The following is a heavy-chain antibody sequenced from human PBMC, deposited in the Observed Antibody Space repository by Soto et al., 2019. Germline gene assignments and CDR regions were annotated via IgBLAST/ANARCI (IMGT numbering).Heavy chain of an antibody. D-gene: IGHD6-13*01. J-gene: IGHJ6*02. CDR3: ARDQSSSWDLYGMDV. CDR2: IWYDGSNK. Sequence: PGGSLTLSCAASGFTFSGSGMHWVRQAPSKGLEWVAVIWYDGSNKYYADSVKGRFTISRDNSKNTLYLQMNSLRAEDTAVYYCARDQSSSWDLYGMDVWGQGTTVTVSS. V-gene: IGHV3-33*01. CDR1: GFTFSGSG.